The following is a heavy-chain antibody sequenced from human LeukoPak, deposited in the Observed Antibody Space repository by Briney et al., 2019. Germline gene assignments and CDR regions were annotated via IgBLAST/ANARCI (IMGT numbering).Heavy chain of an antibody. Sequence: SETLSLTCTVSGGSISSYYWSWIRQPPGKGLEWIGYIYYSGSTNYNPSLKSRVTISVDTSKNQFSLKLSSVTAADTAVYYCARHGADDVLLWFSGFYWFDPWGQGTLVTVSS. V-gene: IGHV4-59*08. D-gene: IGHD3-10*01. J-gene: IGHJ5*02. CDR3: ARHGADDVLLWFSGFYWFDP. CDR2: IYYSGST. CDR1: GGSISSYY.